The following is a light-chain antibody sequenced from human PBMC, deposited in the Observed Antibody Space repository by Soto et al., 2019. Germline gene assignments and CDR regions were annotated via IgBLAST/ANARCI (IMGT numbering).Light chain of an antibody. CDR2: NDD. CDR3: GSWYASLSAGV. CDR1: SSNIESNP. Sequence: QSVLTQPPSVSAAPGQKVTISCSGSSSNIESNPVSWYRHLPGTVPKLLIYNDDKRPSGIPDRFSGSKSGTSATLGITGLQTGDEADYYCGSWYASLSAGVFGGGTKLTVL. J-gene: IGLJ2*01. V-gene: IGLV1-51*01.